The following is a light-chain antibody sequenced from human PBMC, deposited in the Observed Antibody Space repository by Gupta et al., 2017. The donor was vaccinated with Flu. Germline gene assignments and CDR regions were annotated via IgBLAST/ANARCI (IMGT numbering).Light chain of an antibody. CDR2: AAS. CDR1: REIRKY. Sequence: IKMTQSPSSLSASAEDRVTITSRASREIRKYLAWFQQKPGKAPRLLIFAASSWKSWVPSRFSGSVSGTDFTLTITRLQAEDVAIYYCRKQNSFPCTFGHGTKVEIK. CDR3: RKQNSFPCT. J-gene: IGKJ1*01. V-gene: IGKV1-27*01.